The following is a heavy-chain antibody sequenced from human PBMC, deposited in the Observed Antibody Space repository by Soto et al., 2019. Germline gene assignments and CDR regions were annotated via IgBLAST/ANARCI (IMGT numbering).Heavy chain of an antibody. D-gene: IGHD2-21*02. Sequence: ASVKVSCKASGYTFTGYAMHWVRQAPGQRLEWMGWINAGNGNTKYSQKFQGRVTITRDTSASTAYMELSSLRSEDTAVYYCASDSSAGGDRYYYYYGMDVWGQGTTVTVSS. CDR2: INAGNGNT. CDR3: ASDSSAGGDRYYYYYGMDV. V-gene: IGHV1-3*01. J-gene: IGHJ6*02. CDR1: GYTFTGYA.